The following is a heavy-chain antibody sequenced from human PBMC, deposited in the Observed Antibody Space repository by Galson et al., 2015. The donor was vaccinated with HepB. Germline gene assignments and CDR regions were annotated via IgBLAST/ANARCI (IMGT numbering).Heavy chain of an antibody. J-gene: IGHJ4*02. Sequence: SVKVSCKASRYTFSNYDINWVRQTTGQGLEWMGWMNPNSGNTGYGQKFQGRVIMTRNTSISTAYMELRSLRSDDTAVYYCARDGSFDYFDSTGFFFDYWGQGTLVTVSS. CDR3: ARDGSFDYFDSTGFFFDY. V-gene: IGHV1-8*01. D-gene: IGHD3-22*01. CDR1: RYTFSNYD. CDR2: MNPNSGNT.